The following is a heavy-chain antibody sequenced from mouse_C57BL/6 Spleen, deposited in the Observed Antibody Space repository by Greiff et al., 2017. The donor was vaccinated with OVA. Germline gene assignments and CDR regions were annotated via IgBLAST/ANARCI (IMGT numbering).Heavy chain of an antibody. CDR3: AIATTVVDWYFDV. D-gene: IGHD1-1*01. J-gene: IGHJ1*03. Sequence: QVQLQQPGAELVKPGASVKMSCKASGYTFTSYWITWVKQRPGQGLEWIGDIYPGSGSTNYNEQFKSKATLTVDTSSSTAYMQLSSLTSEDSAVYYCAIATTVVDWYFDVWGTGTTVTVSS. V-gene: IGHV1-55*01. CDR1: GYTFTSYW. CDR2: IYPGSGST.